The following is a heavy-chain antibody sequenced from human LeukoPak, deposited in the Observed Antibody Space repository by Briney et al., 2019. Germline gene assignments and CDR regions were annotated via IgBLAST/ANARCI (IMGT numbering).Heavy chain of an antibody. CDR1: GFTFSNAW. V-gene: IGHV3-15*01. Sequence: PGGSLRLSCAASGFTFSNAWMSWVRQAPGKGLEWVGRIKSKTDGGTTDYAAPVKGRFTISRDDSKNTLYLQMNSLKTEDTAVYYCTTDLLYYYYYGMDVWGQGTTVTVSS. CDR2: IKSKTDGGTT. D-gene: IGHD2-21*01. CDR3: TTDLLYYYYYGMDV. J-gene: IGHJ6*02.